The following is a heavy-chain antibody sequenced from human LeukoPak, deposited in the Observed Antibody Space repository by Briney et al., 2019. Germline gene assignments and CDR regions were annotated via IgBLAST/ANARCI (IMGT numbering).Heavy chain of an antibody. CDR1: GGSIGGYF. J-gene: IGHJ4*02. CDR2: IFYNGNT. CDR3: ARLATTVTTYVY. V-gene: IGHV4-59*01. Sequence: SETLSLTCTVSGGSIGGYFWSWLRQPPGKGLEWVGWIFYNGNTNYNSSLKSRLTMSVDASKNQFYLKLNSVTAADTAVYYCARLATTVTTYVYWGQGTLVTVSS. D-gene: IGHD4-17*01.